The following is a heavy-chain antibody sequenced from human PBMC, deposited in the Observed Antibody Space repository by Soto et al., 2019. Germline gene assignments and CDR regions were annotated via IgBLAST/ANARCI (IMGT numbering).Heavy chain of an antibody. J-gene: IGHJ6*02. CDR3: ARDNPTYCGGDCYYSWIGGDYYYGMDV. D-gene: IGHD2-21*02. CDR2: ISSSSSYI. Sequence: PGGSLRLSCAASGFTFSSYSMNWVRQAPGKGLEWVSSISSSSSYIYYADSVKGRFTISRDNAKNSLYLQMNSLRAEDTAVYYCARDNPTYCGGDCYYSWIGGDYYYGMDVWGQGTTVTVSS. V-gene: IGHV3-21*01. CDR1: GFTFSSYS.